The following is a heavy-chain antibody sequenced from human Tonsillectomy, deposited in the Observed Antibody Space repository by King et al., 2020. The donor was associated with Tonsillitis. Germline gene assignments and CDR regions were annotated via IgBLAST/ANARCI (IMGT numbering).Heavy chain of an antibody. CDR2: IYYNWST. V-gene: IGHV4-39*01. J-gene: IGHJ4*02. CDR1: GCSISSSSYY. D-gene: IGHD3-10*01. CDR3: ARQVRGVRGLIVGILDH. Sequence: QLQLQESGPGLVKPSETLSLTCTVSGCSISSSSYYWGWIRQPPGKGPEWIGSIYYNWSTYYNPALKSRVTITVDTTKNQLSLKLSSVTAADKAVYYCARQVRGVRGLIVGILDHWGQGTLVTVSS.